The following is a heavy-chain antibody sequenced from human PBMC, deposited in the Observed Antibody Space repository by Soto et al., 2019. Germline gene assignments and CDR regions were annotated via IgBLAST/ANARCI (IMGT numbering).Heavy chain of an antibody. Sequence: EVQVLESGGGSIQPGGSLSLSCTTSKLIFSTYAMTWVRQAPGEGLEWVSSIRGSGDGTSYADSVRGRFTISRDNSKNTLYLRMNSLRVEDTAVYYCTRDPNGDYIGAFDFWGQGMLVTVSS. V-gene: IGHV3-23*01. CDR1: KLIFSTYA. CDR2: IRGSGDGT. CDR3: TRDPNGDYIGAFDF. J-gene: IGHJ3*01. D-gene: IGHD4-17*01.